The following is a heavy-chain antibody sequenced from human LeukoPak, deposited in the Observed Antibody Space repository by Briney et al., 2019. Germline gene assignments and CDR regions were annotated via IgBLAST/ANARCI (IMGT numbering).Heavy chain of an antibody. CDR3: ARVIIPGQHWLLRYYYFDL. J-gene: IGHJ2*01. D-gene: IGHD3-22*01. CDR1: GRSFSCYY. Sequence: SETLSLTCAVYGRSFSCYYWTWIRQTPGKGLEWIGEINHSGITDYNPSLRSRVTISVDTSKNQFSLKLSSVTAADTAMYYCARVIIPGQHWLLRYYYFDLWGRGTLVTVSS. V-gene: IGHV4-34*01. CDR2: INHSGIT.